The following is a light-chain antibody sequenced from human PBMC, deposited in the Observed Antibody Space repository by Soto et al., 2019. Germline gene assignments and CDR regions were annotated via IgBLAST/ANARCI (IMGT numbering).Light chain of an antibody. CDR3: SSYTSDSSYD. CDR2: AVR. CDR1: SSDFGLYHY. J-gene: IGLJ1*01. V-gene: IGLV2-14*01. Sequence: QSVLTQPASVSGSPGQSITISCTGTSSDFGLYHYVSWYQQHPSKAPQLMIYAVRNRPSGVSTRFSASKSGNPASLFMTGLQGEEEPAYYCSSYTSDSSYDFGAGTKVIVL.